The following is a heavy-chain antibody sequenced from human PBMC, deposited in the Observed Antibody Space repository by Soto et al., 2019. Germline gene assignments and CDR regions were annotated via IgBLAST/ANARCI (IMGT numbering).Heavy chain of an antibody. CDR1: GGTFSSNA. D-gene: IGHD6-19*01. CDR3: ERGFGIAVAGTAY. V-gene: IGHV1-69*01. CDR2: IIPIFGTA. Sequence: SVKVSCKDSGGTFSSNASSWLRQAPGKGIEWMGEIIPIFGTANYAQKFQGRVTITADESTSTAYMELSSLRSEDTAVYYCERGFGIAVAGTAYWGQGSLVTVSS. J-gene: IGHJ4*02.